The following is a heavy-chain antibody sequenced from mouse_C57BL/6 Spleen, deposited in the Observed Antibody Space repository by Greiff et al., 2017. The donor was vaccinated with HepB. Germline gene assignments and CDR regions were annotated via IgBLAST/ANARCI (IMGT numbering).Heavy chain of an antibody. V-gene: IGHV1-15*01. CDR2: INPETGGT. CDR3: TVVAGEWDFDV. CDR1: GYTFTDYE. D-gene: IGHD1-1*01. Sequence: QVQLQQSGAELVRPGASVTLSCKASGYTFTDYEMHWVKQTPVHGLEWIGAINPETGGTAYNQKFKGKAILTEDKSSSTAYMELRSLTSEDSAVYYCTVVAGEWDFDVWGTGTTVTVSS. J-gene: IGHJ1*03.